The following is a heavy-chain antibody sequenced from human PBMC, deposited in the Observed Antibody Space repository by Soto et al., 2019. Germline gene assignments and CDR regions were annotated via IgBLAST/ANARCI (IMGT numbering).Heavy chain of an antibody. CDR2: ISYDGSNK. D-gene: IGHD5-12*01. J-gene: IGHJ6*02. CDR1: GFTFSSYA. V-gene: IGHV3-30-3*01. Sequence: GGSLRLSCAASGFTFSSYAMHWVRQAPGKGLEWVAVISYDGSNKYYADSVKGRFTISRDNSKNTLYLQMNSLRAEDTAVYYCARDSGYDPPTRYGMDVWGQGTTVTVSS. CDR3: ARDSGYDPPTRYGMDV.